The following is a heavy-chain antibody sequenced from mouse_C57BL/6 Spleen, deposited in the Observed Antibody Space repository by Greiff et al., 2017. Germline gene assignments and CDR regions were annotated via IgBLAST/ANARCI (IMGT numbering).Heavy chain of an antibody. V-gene: IGHV1-63*01. CDR1: GYTFTNYW. J-gene: IGHJ4*01. CDR2: IYPGGGYT. CDR3: AREGGYLERAMDY. Sequence: VQLQQSGAELVRPGTSVKMSCKASGYTFTNYWIGWAKQRPGHGLEWIGDIYPGGGYTNYNEKFKGKATLTADKSSSTAYMQFSILTSEDSAIYYCAREGGYLERAMDYWGQGTSVTVSS. D-gene: IGHD2-3*01.